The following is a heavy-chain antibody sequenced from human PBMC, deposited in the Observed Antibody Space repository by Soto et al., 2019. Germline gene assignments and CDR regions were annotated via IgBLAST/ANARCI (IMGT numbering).Heavy chain of an antibody. CDR1: GGSFSGYY. J-gene: IGHJ4*02. CDR2: INHSGST. CDR3: ARGLGYCSGGSCYAPSRFDY. Sequence: SETLSLTCAVYGGSFSGYYWSWICQPPGKGLEWIGEINHSGSTNYNPSLKSRVTISVDTSKNQFSLKLSSVTAADTAVYYCARGLGYCSGGSCYAPSRFDYWGQGTLVTVSS. V-gene: IGHV4-34*01. D-gene: IGHD2-15*01.